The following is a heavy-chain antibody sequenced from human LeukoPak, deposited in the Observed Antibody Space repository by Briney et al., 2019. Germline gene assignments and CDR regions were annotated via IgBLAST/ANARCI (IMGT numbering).Heavy chain of an antibody. CDR2: IYYSGST. CDR1: GGSISSYY. V-gene: IGHV4-59*01. J-gene: IGHJ6*03. CDR3: ARGPDQPYYYYYMDV. Sequence: RASETLSLTCTVSGGSISSYYWSWIRQPPGKGLEWIGYIYYSGSTNYNPSLKSRVTISVDTSKNQFSLKLSSVTAADTAGYYCARGPDQPYYYYYMDVWGKGTTVTISS. D-gene: IGHD2-2*01.